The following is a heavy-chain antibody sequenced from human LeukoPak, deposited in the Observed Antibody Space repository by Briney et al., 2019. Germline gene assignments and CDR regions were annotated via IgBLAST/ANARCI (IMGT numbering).Heavy chain of an antibody. J-gene: IGHJ3*02. D-gene: IGHD6-13*01. CDR2: IYTSGST. CDR1: GGSISSYY. V-gene: IGHV4-4*07. Sequence: PSETLSLTCTVSGGSISSYYWSWIRQPAGKGLEWIGRIYTSGSTNYNPSLKSRVTMSVDTSKNQFSLKLSSVTAADTAVYYCARLERSSWYDIAGAFDIWGQGTMVTVSS. CDR3: ARLERSSWYDIAGAFDI.